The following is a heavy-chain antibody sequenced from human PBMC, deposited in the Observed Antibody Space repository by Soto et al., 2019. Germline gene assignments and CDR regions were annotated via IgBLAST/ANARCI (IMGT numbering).Heavy chain of an antibody. CDR2: VYHSGST. CDR1: GGSISSGGYS. D-gene: IGHD2-2*01. Sequence: SETLSLTCAVSGGSISSGGYSWSWIRQPPGKGLEWIGYVYHSGSTYYNPSLKSRVTVSVDGSKNQFSLKLSSVTAADTAMYYCARDGVYCSSSSCQDFYYYGMDVWGQGTTVTVSS. J-gene: IGHJ6*02. V-gene: IGHV4-30-2*01. CDR3: ARDGVYCSSSSCQDFYYYGMDV.